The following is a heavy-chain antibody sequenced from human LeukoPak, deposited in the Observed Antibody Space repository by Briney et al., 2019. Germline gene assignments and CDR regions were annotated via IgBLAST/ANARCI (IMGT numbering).Heavy chain of an antibody. CDR3: ARHLRLGRDGYNLLYFDY. J-gene: IGHJ4*02. D-gene: IGHD5-24*01. CDR2: IYYSGST. CDR1: GGSISSYY. V-gene: IGHV4-59*08. Sequence: SETLSLTCTVSGGSISSYYWSWIRQPPGKGLEWIGYIYYSGSTNYNPSLKSRVTISVDTSKNQFSLKLSSVTAADTAVYYCARHLRLGRDGYNLLYFDYWGQGTLVTVSS.